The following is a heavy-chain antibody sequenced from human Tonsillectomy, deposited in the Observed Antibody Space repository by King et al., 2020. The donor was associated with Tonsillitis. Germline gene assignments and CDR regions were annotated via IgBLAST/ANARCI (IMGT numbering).Heavy chain of an antibody. Sequence: QLVQSGAEVKTPGSSVKVSCKASGGPFSSYAISWVRQAPGQGLEWMGGIIPIITTAIYAQKLQGRVTITADESTTTAYMERSSLRAEDTAVYYWARASSRDVCGQGTTVTVSS. CDR1: GGPFSSYA. J-gene: IGHJ6*02. V-gene: IGHV1-69*01. CDR3: ARASSRDV. CDR2: IIPIITTA.